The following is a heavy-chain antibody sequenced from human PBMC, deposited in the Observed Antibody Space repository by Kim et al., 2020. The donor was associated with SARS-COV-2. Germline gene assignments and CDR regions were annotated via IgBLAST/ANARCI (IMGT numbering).Heavy chain of an antibody. J-gene: IGHJ2*01. CDR2: IYSGGST. CDR3: ARSSLAYWYFDL. Sequence: GGSLRLSCAASGFTVSSNYMSWVRQAPGKGLEWVSVIYSGGSTYYADSVKGRFTISRDNSKNTLYLQMNSLRAEDTAVYYCARSSLAYWYFDLWGRGTLVTVSS. V-gene: IGHV3-66*01. D-gene: IGHD6-13*01. CDR1: GFTVSSNY.